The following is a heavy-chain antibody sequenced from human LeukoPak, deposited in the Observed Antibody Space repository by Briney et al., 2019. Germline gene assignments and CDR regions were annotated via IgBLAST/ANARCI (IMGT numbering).Heavy chain of an antibody. V-gene: IGHV4-30-4*08. CDR1: GGSISSGDYY. CDR3: ARESSSGSHPRMDV. D-gene: IGHD1-26*01. CDR2: ICYSGST. J-gene: IGHJ6*03. Sequence: SQTLSLTCTVSGGSISSGDYYWSWIRQPPGKGLEWIGYICYSGSTYYNPSLKSRVTISVDTSKNQFSLQLNSVTPEDTAVYYCARESSSGSHPRMDVWGKGTTVTVSS.